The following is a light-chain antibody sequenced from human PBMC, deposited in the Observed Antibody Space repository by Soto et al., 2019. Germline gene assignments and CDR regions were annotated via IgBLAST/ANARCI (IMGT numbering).Light chain of an antibody. Sequence: QLVLTQPPSASASLGASVTLTCTLSSGYSNYKVDWYQQRPGKGPRFVMRVGTGGIVGSKGDGIPDRFSVLGSGLNRYLTIKNIQEEDEGDYHCGADHGSGSNWRVVFGGGTQLTVL. CDR3: GADHGSGSNWRVV. CDR2: VGTGGIVG. CDR1: SGYSNYK. J-gene: IGLJ2*01. V-gene: IGLV9-49*03.